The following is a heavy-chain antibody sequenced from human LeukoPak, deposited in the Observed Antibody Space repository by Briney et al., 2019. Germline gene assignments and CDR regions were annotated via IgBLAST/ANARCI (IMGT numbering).Heavy chain of an antibody. CDR2: IYPGDSDT. J-gene: IGHJ3*02. CDR3: ARAEVATIGFFDAFDI. V-gene: IGHV5-51*01. CDR1: GYSFTSYW. Sequence: GESLKISCKGSGYSFTSYWIGWVRQMPGKGLEWMGIIYPGDSDTRYSPSFQGQVTISADKSISTAYLQWSSLKASDTAMYYCARAEVATIGFFDAFDICGQGTMVTVSS. D-gene: IGHD5-12*01.